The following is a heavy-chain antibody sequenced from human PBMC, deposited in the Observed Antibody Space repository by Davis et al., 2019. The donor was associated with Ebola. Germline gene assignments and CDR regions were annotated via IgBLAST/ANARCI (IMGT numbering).Heavy chain of an antibody. J-gene: IGHJ4*02. D-gene: IGHD6-13*01. CDR3: ASLTTGSSSHWGY. CDR2: IYYSGST. CDR1: GDSISSYY. V-gene: IGHV4-59*08. Sequence: MPSETLSLTCTVSGDSISSYYWSWIRQPPGKGLEWIGYIYYSGSTNYNPSLKSRVSISVDTSKNQFSLKLSSVTAADTAVYYCASLTTGSSSHWGYWGQGTLVTVSS.